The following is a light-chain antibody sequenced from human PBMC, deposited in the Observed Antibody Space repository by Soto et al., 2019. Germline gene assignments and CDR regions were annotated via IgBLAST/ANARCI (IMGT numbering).Light chain of an antibody. CDR2: LGS. CDR1: QSLLHSNGYNY. V-gene: IGKV2-28*01. J-gene: IGKJ2*01. CDR3: IQATHKGYT. Sequence: DVVMTQSPLSLPVTPGEPASISCRSSQSLLHSNGYNYLDWYLQKPGQSPQLLIKLGSIRASGVPDRFSGSGSATDFTLKISRVEAEDVGVYYCIQATHKGYTFGQGTKLEIK.